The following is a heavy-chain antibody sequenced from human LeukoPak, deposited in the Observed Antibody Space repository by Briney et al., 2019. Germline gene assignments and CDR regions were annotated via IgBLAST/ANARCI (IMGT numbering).Heavy chain of an antibody. CDR3: ARARSYDNKYGYGF. CDR2: IYYSGST. Sequence: AETLSLTCTVSGGSISSYYWSWIRQPPGKGLEWIGYIYYSGSTNYNPSLKSRATISVDTSKNQFSLKLSSVTAADTAVYYCARARSYDNKYGYGFWGQGTMVTVSS. D-gene: IGHD5-18*01. J-gene: IGHJ3*01. V-gene: IGHV4-59*01. CDR1: GGSISSYY.